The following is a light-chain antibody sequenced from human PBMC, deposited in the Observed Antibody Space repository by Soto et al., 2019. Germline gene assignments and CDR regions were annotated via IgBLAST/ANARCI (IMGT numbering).Light chain of an antibody. CDR2: EVS. CDR3: SSYTTSGTPV. CDR1: SSDVGGYNY. V-gene: IGLV2-14*01. Sequence: QSALTQPASVSGSPGQSITISCTGTSSDVGGYNYLSWYQQHPGKAPRVMIYEVSNRPSGVSNRFSGSKSGNTASLTISGLQAEDDADYFCSSYTTSGTPVFGGGTKLTV. J-gene: IGLJ3*02.